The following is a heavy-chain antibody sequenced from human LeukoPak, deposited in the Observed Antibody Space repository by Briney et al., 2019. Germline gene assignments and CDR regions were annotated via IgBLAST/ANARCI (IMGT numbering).Heavy chain of an antibody. D-gene: IGHD5-12*01. J-gene: IGHJ4*02. Sequence: GGSLRLSCAASGFTFSSYGMHWVRQAPGKGLEWVAVISYDGSNNYYADSVKGRFTISRDNSKNTLYLQMNSLRSEDTAVYYCARGRRYSGYDSYFDYWGQGTLVTVSS. CDR2: ISYDGSNN. CDR1: GFTFSSYG. CDR3: ARGRRYSGYDSYFDY. V-gene: IGHV3-30*03.